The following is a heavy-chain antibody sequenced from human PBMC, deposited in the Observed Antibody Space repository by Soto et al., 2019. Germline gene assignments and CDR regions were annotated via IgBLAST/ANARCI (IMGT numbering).Heavy chain of an antibody. CDR2: ISAYNGNT. CDR1: GYTFTSYG. CDR3: ARERANYGDYVDAFDI. Sequence: QVQLVQSGAEVKKPGASVKVSCKASGYTFTSYGISWVRQAPGQGLEWMGWISAYNGNTNYAQKLQGRVTMTTDTSTSTAYMELRSLRFDDTAVYYCARERANYGDYVDAFDIWGQGTMVTVSS. J-gene: IGHJ3*02. D-gene: IGHD4-17*01. V-gene: IGHV1-18*01.